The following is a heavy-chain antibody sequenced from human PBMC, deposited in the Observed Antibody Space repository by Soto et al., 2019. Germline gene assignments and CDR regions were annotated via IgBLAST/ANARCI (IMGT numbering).Heavy chain of an antibody. V-gene: IGHV4-59*01. CDR1: GGSISSYY. D-gene: IGHD6-19*01. J-gene: IGHJ4*02. CDR3: ARDNSSGWYRGNFDY. Sequence: PSETLYLACTVSGGSISSYYLSWFRQHTGKGLEWIGYIYYSGSTNYNPSLKSRVTISVDTSKNQFSLKLSSVTAADTAVYYCARDNSSGWYRGNFDYWGQGTLVTVSS. CDR2: IYYSGST.